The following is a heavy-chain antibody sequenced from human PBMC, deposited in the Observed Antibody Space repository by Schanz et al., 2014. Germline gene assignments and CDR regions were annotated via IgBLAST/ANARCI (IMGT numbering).Heavy chain of an antibody. V-gene: IGHV3-23*01. CDR1: GFTFNSYA. CDR2: LSGSGGST. Sequence: EGQLLESGGGFVQPGGSLGLSCVVSGFTFNSYAMTWVRQAPGKGLEWVSALSGSGGSTYYADSVKGRFTISRDNSKNTLYLQMNSLGAEDTAVYYCAKQIHYDILTVTRNWGQGTLVTVSS. J-gene: IGHJ4*02. D-gene: IGHD3-9*01. CDR3: AKQIHYDILTVTRN.